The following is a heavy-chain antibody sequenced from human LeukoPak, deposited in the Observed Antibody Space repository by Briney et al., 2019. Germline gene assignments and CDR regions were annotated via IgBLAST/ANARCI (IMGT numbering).Heavy chain of an antibody. CDR1: GGSISSYY. Sequence: SETLSLTCTVSGGSISSYYWSWIRQPAGKGLEWIGRIYTSGGTNYNPSLKSRVTMSVDTSKNQFSLKPSSVTAADTAVYYCARGHCSGDSCEGDFDYWGQGTLVTVSS. J-gene: IGHJ4*02. V-gene: IGHV4-4*07. CDR3: ARGHCSGDSCEGDFDY. D-gene: IGHD2-15*01. CDR2: IYTSGGT.